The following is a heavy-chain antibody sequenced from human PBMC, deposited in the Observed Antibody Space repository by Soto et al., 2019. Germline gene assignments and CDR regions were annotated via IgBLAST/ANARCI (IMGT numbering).Heavy chain of an antibody. CDR2: IKSKTDGGTT. CDR1: GVTFSNAW. D-gene: IGHD2-8*01. J-gene: IGHJ4*02. V-gene: IGHV3-15*07. CDR3: AADRCLNGVCYVGCW. Sequence: EVQLVESGGGLVKPGGSLRLSCAASGVTFSNAWMNWVRQAPGKGLEWVGRIKSKTDGGTTDYAAPVKGRFTISRDDSKNTLYLQMNSLKTEDTAVYYCAADRCLNGVCYVGCWWGQGTLVTVSS.